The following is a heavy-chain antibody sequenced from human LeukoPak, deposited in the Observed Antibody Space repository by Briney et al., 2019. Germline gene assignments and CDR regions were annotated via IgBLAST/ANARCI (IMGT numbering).Heavy chain of an antibody. CDR3: AIHESGWRGAIDI. V-gene: IGHV4-4*02. CDR1: GGSISSSNW. CDR2: IYHSGST. Sequence: SETLSLTCAVSGGSISSSNWWSWVRQPPGKGLEWIGEIYHSGSTNYNPSLKSRVTTSVDTAKNQFSVKLSSVTAADTAVYYCAIHESGWRGAIDIWGQGTMVTVSS. J-gene: IGHJ3*02. D-gene: IGHD2-15*01.